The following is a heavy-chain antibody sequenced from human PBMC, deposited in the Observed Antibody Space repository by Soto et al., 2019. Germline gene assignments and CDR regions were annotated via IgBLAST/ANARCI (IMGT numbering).Heavy chain of an antibody. CDR1: GGTFSSYA. D-gene: IGHD2-15*01. CDR2: IIPIFGTA. CDR3: ARVAVCSGGSCYSWDYYYYYGMDV. Sequence: SVKVSCKASGGTFSSYAISWVRQAPGQGLEWMGGIIPIFGTANYAQKFQGRVTITADESTSTAYMELSSLRSEDTAVYYCARVAVCSGGSCYSWDYYYYYGMDVWGQGTTVTVSS. V-gene: IGHV1-69*13. J-gene: IGHJ6*02.